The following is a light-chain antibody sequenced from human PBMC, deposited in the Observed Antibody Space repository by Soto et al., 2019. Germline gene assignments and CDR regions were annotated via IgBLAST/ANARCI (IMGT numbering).Light chain of an antibody. CDR2: GNS. Sequence: QSVLTQPPSVSGAPGQRVTISCTGSSSNIGAGYDLHWYQQLPGTAPKLLIYGNSNRPSGVPDRFSGSKSGTSASLAITGLQAEDEADYYCQSYDSSLSGSRVFGGGTKL. V-gene: IGLV1-40*01. CDR3: QSYDSSLSGSRV. J-gene: IGLJ3*02. CDR1: SSNIGAGYD.